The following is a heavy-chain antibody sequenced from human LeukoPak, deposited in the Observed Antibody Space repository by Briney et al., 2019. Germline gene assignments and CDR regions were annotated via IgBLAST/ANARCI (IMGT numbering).Heavy chain of an antibody. V-gene: IGHV3-7*04. CDR1: GGSISSGGYY. J-gene: IGHJ3*02. CDR2: IKQDGSEK. CDR3: ARSGPPYGFDI. Sequence: QTSETLSLTCTVSGGSISSGGYYWSWVRQAPGKGLEWVANIKQDGSEKYYVDSVKGRFTISRDNAKNSLFLQMNSLRGEDSAVYHCARSGPPYGFDIWGQGTMVTVSS. D-gene: IGHD1-1*01.